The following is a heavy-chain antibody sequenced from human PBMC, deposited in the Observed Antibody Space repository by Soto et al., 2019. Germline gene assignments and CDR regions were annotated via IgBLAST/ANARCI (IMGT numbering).Heavy chain of an antibody. CDR1: GGSISSGGYS. Sequence: QLQLQDSGSGLVKPSQTLSLTCAVSGGSISSGGYSWSWIRQPPGKGLEWIGYIYHSGGTYYNPSLKSRVTISVDRSKDQFTLKLSSVTAADTAVYYCARGRLAVPFGYWGKGTLVTVSS. CDR3: ARGRLAVPFGY. J-gene: IGHJ4*02. D-gene: IGHD6-19*01. CDR2: IYHSGGT. V-gene: IGHV4-30-2*01.